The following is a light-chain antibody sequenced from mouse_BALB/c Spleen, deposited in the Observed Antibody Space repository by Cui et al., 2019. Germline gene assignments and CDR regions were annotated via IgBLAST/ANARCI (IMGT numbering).Light chain of an antibody. CDR3: QQWSSYPRT. CDR1: SSVSY. CDR2: DTS. V-gene: IGKV4-55*01. Sequence: QTVVTQSPAIMSASPGEKVTMTCSASSSVSYMYWYQQKPGSSPRLLIYDTSNLASGVPVRFSGSGSGTSYSLTISRMEAEDAATYYCQQWSSYPRTFGGGTKLEIK. J-gene: IGKJ1*01.